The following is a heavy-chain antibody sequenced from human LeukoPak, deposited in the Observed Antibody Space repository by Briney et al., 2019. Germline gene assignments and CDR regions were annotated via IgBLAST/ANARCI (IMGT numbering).Heavy chain of an antibody. V-gene: IGHV3-21*01. D-gene: IGHD6-19*01. Sequence: GRSLRLSRAASGFTVSSYSMNWVRQAPGKGLEWVSSISSSSSYIYYADSVKGRFTISRDNAKNSLYLQMNSLRAEDTAVYYCARDSSGWYGGDFDYWGQGTLVTVSS. CDR2: ISSSSSYI. CDR1: GFTVSSYS. J-gene: IGHJ4*02. CDR3: ARDSSGWYGGDFDY.